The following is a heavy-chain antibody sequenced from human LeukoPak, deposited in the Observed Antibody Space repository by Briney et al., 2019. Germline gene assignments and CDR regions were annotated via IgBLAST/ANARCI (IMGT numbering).Heavy chain of an antibody. CDR1: GITFSSYS. V-gene: IGHV3-48*01. Sequence: GGSLRLSCVASGITFSSYSVNWVRQAPGKGLEWVSYISSFSGTINYADSVKGRFTISRDNAKNSLYLQMNSLRTDDTAVYYCAELGITMVGGVWGKGTTVTISS. CDR2: ISSFSGTI. D-gene: IGHD3-10*02. J-gene: IGHJ6*04. CDR3: AELGITMVGGV.